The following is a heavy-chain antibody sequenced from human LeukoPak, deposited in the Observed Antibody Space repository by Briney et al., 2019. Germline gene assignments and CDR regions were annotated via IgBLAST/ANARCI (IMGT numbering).Heavy chain of an antibody. CDR2: ISSSSSYI. J-gene: IGHJ3*02. D-gene: IGHD2-15*01. CDR3: AKAPPPYCSGGSCFDAFDI. CDR1: GFTFSSYS. V-gene: IGHV3-21*04. Sequence: PGGSLRLSCAASGFTFSSYSMNWVRQAPGKGLEWVSSISSSSSYIYYADSVKGRFTISRDNARKSLYLQMNSLRAEDTAEYYCAKAPPPYCSGGSCFDAFDIWGQGTMVTVSS.